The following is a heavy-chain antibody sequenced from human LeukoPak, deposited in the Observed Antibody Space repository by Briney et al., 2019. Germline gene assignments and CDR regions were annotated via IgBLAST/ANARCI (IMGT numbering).Heavy chain of an antibody. Sequence: GGSLRLSCAACGFTFEDYAMHWVRQAPGKGLEWVSGISWNSGSIGYADSVKGRFTISRDNAKNSLYLQMNSLRAEDTALYYCAKDIKGTGTTFWFDPWGQGTLVTVSS. CDR2: ISWNSGSI. J-gene: IGHJ5*02. CDR1: GFTFEDYA. D-gene: IGHD1-1*01. CDR3: AKDIKGTGTTFWFDP. V-gene: IGHV3-9*01.